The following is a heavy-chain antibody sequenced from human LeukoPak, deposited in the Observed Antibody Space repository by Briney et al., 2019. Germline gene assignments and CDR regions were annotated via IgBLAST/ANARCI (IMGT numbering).Heavy chain of an antibody. Sequence: SQTLSLTCVISGDNVSSNSAAWNWIRQSPSRGLEWLGRTYYRFKWYGDYEVSMQSRMTISPDISKNQFSLHLKSVTPEDTAVYYCARDQERSGYFYDGMDVWGQGTTVTVSS. CDR1: GDNVSSNSAA. CDR3: ARDQERSGYFYDGMDV. V-gene: IGHV6-1*01. D-gene: IGHD3-3*01. CDR2: TYYRFKWYG. J-gene: IGHJ6*02.